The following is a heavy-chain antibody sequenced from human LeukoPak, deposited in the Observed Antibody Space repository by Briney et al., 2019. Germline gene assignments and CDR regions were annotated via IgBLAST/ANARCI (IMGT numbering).Heavy chain of an antibody. CDR2: IGGSGGST. Sequence: GGSLRLSCAASGFTFSSYAMSWVRQAPGKGLEWVSAIGGSGGSTYYADSVKGRFTISRDNSKNTLYLQMNSLRAEDTAVYYCAKEGKSSSWANDAFDIWGQGTMVTVSS. D-gene: IGHD6-13*01. CDR3: AKEGKSSSWANDAFDI. V-gene: IGHV3-23*01. CDR1: GFTFSSYA. J-gene: IGHJ3*02.